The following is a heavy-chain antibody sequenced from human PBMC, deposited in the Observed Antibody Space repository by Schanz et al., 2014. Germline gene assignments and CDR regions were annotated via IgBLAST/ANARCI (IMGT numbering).Heavy chain of an antibody. D-gene: IGHD1-26*01. J-gene: IGHJ4*02. Sequence: VQLVESGGGLVKPGGSLRLSCEASGFNLTKAWMSWVRQAPGKGLEWVTFIRFDGSDKYYADSVKGRFTVSRDNAKSTLFLQMDSLRPEDTAIYYCAKEWSPSFWGQGTLVTVSS. CDR2: IRFDGSDK. CDR3: AKEWSPSF. CDR1: GFNLTKAW. V-gene: IGHV3-30*02.